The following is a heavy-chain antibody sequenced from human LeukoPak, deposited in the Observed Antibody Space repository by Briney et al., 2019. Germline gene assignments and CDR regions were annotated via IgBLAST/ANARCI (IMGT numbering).Heavy chain of an antibody. J-gene: IGHJ6*03. CDR2: IRSSRRYI. CDR3: ARGRASSGAPDVNYYMDV. D-gene: IGHD3-10*01. CDR1: GFTFGSYA. Sequence: GGSLSLSCAASGFTFGSYAMNWVRQAPGKGLEWVSSIRSSRRYIYYADPGKGRFTISRDNAKNSLYLQINSLRAEDTAVYYCARGRASSGAPDVNYYMDVWGKGTTVTVSS. V-gene: IGHV3-21*01.